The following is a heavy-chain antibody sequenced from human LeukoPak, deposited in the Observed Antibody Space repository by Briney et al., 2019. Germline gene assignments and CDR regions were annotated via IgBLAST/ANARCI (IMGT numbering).Heavy chain of an antibody. Sequence: SETLSLTCTVSGVSINTYYWSYLRQPAGKGLEWIGEINHSGSTNYNPSLKSRVTISVDTSKNQFSLKLSSVTAADTAVYYCARRGRGRPWFDPWGQGTLVTVSS. J-gene: IGHJ5*02. V-gene: IGHV4-34*01. CDR2: INHSGST. D-gene: IGHD1-1*01. CDR1: GVSINTYY. CDR3: ARRGRGRPWFDP.